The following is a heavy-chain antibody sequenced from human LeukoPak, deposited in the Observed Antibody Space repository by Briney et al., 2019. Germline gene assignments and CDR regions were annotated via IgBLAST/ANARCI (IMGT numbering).Heavy chain of an antibody. Sequence: PSETLSPTCTVSGGSISSGSYYWSWIRQPAGKGLEWIGRIYTSGSTNYNPSLKSRVTISVDTSKNQFSLKLSSVTAADTAVYYCARDAVGATTKGFDYWGQGTLVTVSS. CDR2: IYTSGST. CDR1: GGSISSGSYY. CDR3: ARDAVGATTKGFDY. J-gene: IGHJ4*02. V-gene: IGHV4-61*02. D-gene: IGHD1-26*01.